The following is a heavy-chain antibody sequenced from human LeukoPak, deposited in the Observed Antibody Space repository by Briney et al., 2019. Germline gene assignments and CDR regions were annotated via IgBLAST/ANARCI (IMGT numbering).Heavy chain of an antibody. J-gene: IGHJ4*02. CDR1: GYTFTSYG. CDR2: ISAHNGNT. V-gene: IGHV1-18*01. CDR3: ARPPIYCSSTSCPLGY. Sequence: ASVKVSCKASGYTFTSYGISWVRQAPGQGLEWMGWISAHNGNTNYAQKLQGRVTMTTDTSTSTAYMELRSLRSDDTAVYYCARPPIYCSSTSCPLGYWGQGTLVTVSS. D-gene: IGHD2-2*01.